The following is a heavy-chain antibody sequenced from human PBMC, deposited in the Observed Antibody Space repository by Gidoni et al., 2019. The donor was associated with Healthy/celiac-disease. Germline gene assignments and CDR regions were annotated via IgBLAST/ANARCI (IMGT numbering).Heavy chain of an antibody. CDR1: GCTVSSNY. CDR3: AREGSGSYYEAFDI. CDR2: IYSGGST. Sequence: EVQLVESGGGLIQPGGSVRRSCAASGCTVSSNYMSWVRQAPGKGLEWVSVIYSGGSTYYADSVKGRFTISRDNSKNTLYLQMNSLRAEDTAVYYCAREGSGSYYEAFDIWGQGTMVTVSS. V-gene: IGHV3-53*01. J-gene: IGHJ3*02. D-gene: IGHD1-26*01.